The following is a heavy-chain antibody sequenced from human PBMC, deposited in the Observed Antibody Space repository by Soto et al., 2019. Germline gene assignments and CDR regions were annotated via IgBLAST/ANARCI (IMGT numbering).Heavy chain of an antibody. CDR3: AKDLQFSGWLSAQTFDY. Sequence: GGSLGLSCAASGFTFSSYSMNWVRQAPGKGLEWVSYISSSSSTIYYADSVKGRFTISRDNAKNSLYLQMNSLRAEDTAVYYCAKDLQFSGWLSAQTFDYWGQGTQVTAPQ. V-gene: IGHV3-48*01. CDR1: GFTFSSYS. CDR2: ISSSSSTI. J-gene: IGHJ4*02. D-gene: IGHD6-19*01.